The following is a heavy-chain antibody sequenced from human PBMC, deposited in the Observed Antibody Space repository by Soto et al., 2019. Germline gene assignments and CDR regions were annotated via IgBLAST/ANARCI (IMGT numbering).Heavy chain of an antibody. CDR2: FDPEDGET. V-gene: IGHV1-24*01. CDR3: ATGITMVRGVISDY. CDR1: GYTLTELS. Sequence: ASVKVSCKVSGYTLTELSMHWVRQAPGKGLEWMGGFDPEDGETIYAQKFQGRVTMTEDTSTDTAYMELSSLRSEDTAVYYCATGITMVRGVISDYWGQGTLVTVS. J-gene: IGHJ4*02. D-gene: IGHD3-10*01.